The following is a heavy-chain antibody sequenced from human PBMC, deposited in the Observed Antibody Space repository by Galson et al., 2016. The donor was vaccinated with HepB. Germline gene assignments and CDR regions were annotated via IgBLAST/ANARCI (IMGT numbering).Heavy chain of an antibody. CDR2: IYPRDSDT. D-gene: IGHD3-3*01. J-gene: IGHJ4*02. V-gene: IGHV5-51*01. Sequence: QSGAEVKKPGESLKISCKASGYSFSSSWIAWVRQMPGKGLEWMGVIYPRDSDTRYSPSFQGQVSISADKSISTAYLQWSSLKASDTAMYFRVRGGDFWSGYPDYWGQGTLVTVSS. CDR1: GYSFSSSW. CDR3: VRGGDFWSGYPDY.